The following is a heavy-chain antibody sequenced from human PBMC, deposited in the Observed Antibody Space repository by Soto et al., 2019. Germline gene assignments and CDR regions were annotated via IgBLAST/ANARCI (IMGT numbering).Heavy chain of an antibody. CDR3: GKGSPDLEVREEFDY. V-gene: IGHV3-23*01. CDR1: GFTFSSYA. Sequence: EVQLLESGGGLVQPGGSLRLSCAASGFTFSSYAMSWVRQAPGKGLEWVSAISGSGGSTYYADSVKGRFTISRDNSKNTLYLQMNSLRAEDKAVYYCGKGSPDLEVREEFDYWGQGTLVTVSS. J-gene: IGHJ4*02. D-gene: IGHD3-10*01. CDR2: ISGSGGST.